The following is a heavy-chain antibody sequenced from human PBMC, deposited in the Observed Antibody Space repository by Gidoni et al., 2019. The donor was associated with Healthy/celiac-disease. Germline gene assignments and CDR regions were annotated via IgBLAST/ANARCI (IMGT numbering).Heavy chain of an antibody. CDR3: ARDRSSAKGYYYGMDV. V-gene: IGHV4-31*03. D-gene: IGHD6-6*01. CDR1: GGSISSGGYY. CDR2: IYYSGST. Sequence: QVQLQESGPGLVKPSQTLSLTCTVSGGSISSGGYYWSWIRQHPGKCLEWIGYIYYSGSTYYNPSLKSRVTISVDTSKNQFSLKLSSVTAADTAVYYCARDRSSAKGYYYGMDVWGQGTTVTVSS. J-gene: IGHJ6*02.